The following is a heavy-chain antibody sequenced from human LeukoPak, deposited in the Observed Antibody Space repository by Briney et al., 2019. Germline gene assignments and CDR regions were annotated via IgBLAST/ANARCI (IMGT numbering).Heavy chain of an antibody. V-gene: IGHV1-69*06. CDR2: IIPIFGTA. CDR1: GGTFSSYA. CDR3: ASPAFPYYYDSSGYYNYFDY. D-gene: IGHD3-22*01. Sequence: ASVKVSCKASGGTFSSYAISWVRQAPGQGLEWMGGIIPIFGTANYAQKFQRRVTITADKSTSTAYMELSSLRSEDTAVYYCASPAFPYYYDSSGYYNYFDYWGQGTLVTVSS. J-gene: IGHJ4*02.